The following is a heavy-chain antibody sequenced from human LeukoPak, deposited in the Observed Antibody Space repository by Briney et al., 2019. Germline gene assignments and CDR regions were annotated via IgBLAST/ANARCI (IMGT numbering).Heavy chain of an antibody. J-gene: IGHJ4*02. Sequence: SETLSLTCAVSGGSFSGYYWSWIREPPGKGQEWIGEINHSRSTNYNPSPTSRYTIPVDTSKKQFSLKLRSVTAADTVVYYCAGGYSQWIDYWGQGTLVTVSS. CDR3: AGGYSQWIDY. CDR2: INHSRST. CDR1: GGSFSGYY. V-gene: IGHV4-34*01. D-gene: IGHD5-18*01.